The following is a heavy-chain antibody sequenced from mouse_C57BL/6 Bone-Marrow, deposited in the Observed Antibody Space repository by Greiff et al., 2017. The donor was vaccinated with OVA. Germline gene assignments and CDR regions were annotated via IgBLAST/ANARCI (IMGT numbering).Heavy chain of an antibody. CDR3: AREGGGGTVVADY. Sequence: VQLQQSGAELARPGASVKMSCKASGYTFTSYTMHWVKQRPGQSLEWIGYINPSSGYTKYNQKFKDKATLTADKSSSTAYMQLSSLTSEDSAVYYCAREGGGGTVVADYWGQGTTLTVSS. CDR2: INPSSGYT. J-gene: IGHJ2*01. V-gene: IGHV1-4*01. CDR1: GYTFTSYT. D-gene: IGHD1-1*01.